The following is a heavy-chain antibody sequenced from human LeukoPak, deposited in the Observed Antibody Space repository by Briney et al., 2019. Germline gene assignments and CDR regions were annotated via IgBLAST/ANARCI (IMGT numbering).Heavy chain of an antibody. Sequence: AGGSLRLSCAASGFTLTNYAMHWVRQAPGKGLEWVAVISYDGSNKYYADSVKGRFTISRDNSKNTLYLQMNSLRAEDTAVYYCARESSSSWKGNLYYFDYWGQGTLVTVSS. CDR3: ARESSSSWKGNLYYFDY. J-gene: IGHJ4*02. CDR2: ISYDGSNK. CDR1: GFTLTNYA. V-gene: IGHV3-30-3*01. D-gene: IGHD6-13*01.